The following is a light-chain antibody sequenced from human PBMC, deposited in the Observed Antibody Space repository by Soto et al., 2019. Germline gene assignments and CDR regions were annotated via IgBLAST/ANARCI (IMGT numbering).Light chain of an antibody. V-gene: IGLV2-18*02. Sequence: QSALTQPPSVSGSPGQSVTISCTGTSSDVGSYDRVSWYQQPPGTAPRLMMYDVTNRPSGVPVRFSGSKSGNTASLTISGLQAEDEAYDYFSSYTSSSTYVFGTGTKLTVL. CDR2: DVT. CDR1: SSDVGSYDR. CDR3: SSYTSSSTYV. J-gene: IGLJ1*01.